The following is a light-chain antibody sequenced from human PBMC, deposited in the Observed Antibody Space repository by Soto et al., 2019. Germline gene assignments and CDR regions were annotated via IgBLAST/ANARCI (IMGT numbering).Light chain of an antibody. Sequence: DIQMTQTPSSLSASVGDRVTITCQASRDITNYLNWYQQKPGKAPKLLIYDASNLETGVPSRFSGSGSGTDFTVTISSLQPEDIATYYCQQYDNLPYTFGHGTKVDIK. J-gene: IGKJ2*01. CDR3: QQYDNLPYT. CDR1: RDITNY. V-gene: IGKV1-33*01. CDR2: DAS.